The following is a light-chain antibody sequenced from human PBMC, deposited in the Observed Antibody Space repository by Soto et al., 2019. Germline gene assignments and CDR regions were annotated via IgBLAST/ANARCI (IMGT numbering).Light chain of an antibody. Sequence: QSALAQPASVSGSPGQSITISCTGTSNDIGHYNYVSWYQHHPGKAPKIIIYEVSNRPSGVSSHFSGSKSGNTASLTISGLQTEDEADYYCSSYATSNPCVFGGGTKVTVL. J-gene: IGLJ3*02. CDR3: SSYATSNPCV. V-gene: IGLV2-14*01. CDR1: SNDIGHYNY. CDR2: EVS.